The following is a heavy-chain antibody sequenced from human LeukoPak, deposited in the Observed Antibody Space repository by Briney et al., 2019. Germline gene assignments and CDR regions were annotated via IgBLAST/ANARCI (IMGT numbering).Heavy chain of an antibody. CDR2: ISAYNGNT. CDR1: GYTFTSYG. J-gene: IGHJ5*02. D-gene: IGHD6-13*01. Sequence: ASVKVSCKASGYTFTSYGISWVRQAPGQGLEWMGWISAYNGNTKYAQKLQGRVTMTTDTFTSTAYMELRSLRYDDTAVYYCARAPTTYKKSSSWYTPRYIWFDPWGQGTLVIVSS. CDR3: ARAPTTYKKSSSWYTPRYIWFDP. V-gene: IGHV1-18*01.